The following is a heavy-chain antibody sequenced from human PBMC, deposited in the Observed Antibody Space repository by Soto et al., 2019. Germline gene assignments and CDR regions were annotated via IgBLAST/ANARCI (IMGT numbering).Heavy chain of an antibody. Sequence: NPSETLSLTCTVSGGSVNSDYYYWSWIRQPPGKGLEWIGYIYNTGRTNYNPSLESRVTISLDTSRNQFSLKLSSVTAADTAVFYCAREYSNSPEAFDYWGQGALVTVS. CDR2: IYNTGRT. J-gene: IGHJ4*02. V-gene: IGHV4-61*01. CDR1: GGSVNSDYYY. D-gene: IGHD4-4*01. CDR3: AREYSNSPEAFDY.